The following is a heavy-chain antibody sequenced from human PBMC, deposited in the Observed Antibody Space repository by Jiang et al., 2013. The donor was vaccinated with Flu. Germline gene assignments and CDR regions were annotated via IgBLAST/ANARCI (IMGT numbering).Heavy chain of an antibody. D-gene: IGHD1-1*01. CDR2: IYYSGST. CDR1: GGSVSINTLS. CDR3: ARDNGNAKPFDY. V-gene: IGHV4-61*01. Sequence: PGLVKPSETLSLTCTVSGGSVSINTLSWNWIRQPPGKGLEWIGYIYYSGSTNYNPSLKSRVTMSLDTSKNQFSLKLSSVTAADTAVYYCARDNGNAKPFDYWGLGTLVTVSS. J-gene: IGHJ4*02.